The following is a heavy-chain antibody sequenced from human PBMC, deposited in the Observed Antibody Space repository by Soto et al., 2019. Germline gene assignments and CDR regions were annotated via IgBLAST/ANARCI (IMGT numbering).Heavy chain of an antibody. Sequence: GGSLGLSCAASGFTFSNAWINWVRQAPGKGLEWVGRVKSKNDGGTTDFAAPVKGRFAISRDDSKNMVYLEMNSLQTEDTAIYYCTTDSYITSIIVRFDYWGHGTPVTVSS. J-gene: IGHJ4*01. D-gene: IGHD3-22*01. V-gene: IGHV3-15*07. CDR2: VKSKNDGGTT. CDR1: GFTFSNAW. CDR3: TTDSYITSIIVRFDY.